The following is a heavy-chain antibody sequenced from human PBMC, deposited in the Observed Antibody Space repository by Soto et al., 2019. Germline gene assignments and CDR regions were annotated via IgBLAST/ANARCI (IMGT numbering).Heavy chain of an antibody. D-gene: IGHD4-17*01. CDR2: IKHSVDT. CDR3: ARGLRPDH. J-gene: IGHJ4*02. CDR1: GGSFSGYY. Sequence: QVQLHQWGAGLLKPSETLSLTCSVSGGSFSGYYWSWIRRPPGRGLEWLGEIKHSVDTNYNPSLKSRVTISLDTSKNQFSLRLNSVTAADTGVYYCARGLRPDHWGQGSQVTVSS. V-gene: IGHV4-34*01.